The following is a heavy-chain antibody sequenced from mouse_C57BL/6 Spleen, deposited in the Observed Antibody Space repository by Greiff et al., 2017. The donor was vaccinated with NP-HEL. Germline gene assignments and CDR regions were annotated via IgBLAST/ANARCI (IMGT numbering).Heavy chain of an antibody. D-gene: IGHD2-1*01. CDR2: INPYNGGT. V-gene: IGHV1-19*01. J-gene: IGHJ1*03. CDR3: ARGGGSTMVRWYFDV. CDR1: GYTFTDYY. Sequence: VQLQQSGPVLVKPGASVKMSCKASGYTFTDYYMNWVKQSHGKSLEWIGVINPYNGGTSYNQKFKGKATLTVDKSSSTAYMELNSLTSEDSAVYYCARGGGSTMVRWYFDVWGTGTTVTVSS.